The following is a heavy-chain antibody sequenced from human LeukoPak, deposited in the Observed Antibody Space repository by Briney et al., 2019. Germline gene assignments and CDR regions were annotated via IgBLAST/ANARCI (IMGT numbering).Heavy chain of an antibody. V-gene: IGHV4-59*08. D-gene: IGHD6-13*01. Sequence: SETLSLTCTVSAGSISSYYWGWIRQPPGKGLEWIGYIHYSGSTNYNPSLKSRVTISVDTSKNQFSLMLSSVTAADTAVYYCARHSSSYYDFDYWGQGTLVTVSS. CDR2: IHYSGST. J-gene: IGHJ4*02. CDR1: AGSISSYY. CDR3: ARHSSSYYDFDY.